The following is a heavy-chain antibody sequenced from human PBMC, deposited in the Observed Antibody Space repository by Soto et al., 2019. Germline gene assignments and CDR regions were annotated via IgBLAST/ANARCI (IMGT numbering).Heavy chain of an antibody. J-gene: IGHJ4*02. Sequence: QVHLVQSGAEVKKPGASVKLSCKASGYNFNKYYVDWVRQAPGQGLEWMGILKPGDGSTTYAQRFQGRVIMTRDTSTSTAYMELSSLRAEDTAVYYCARGLAPDVVTARDSWGQGTLVTVSS. CDR1: GYNFNKYY. V-gene: IGHV1-46*02. D-gene: IGHD2-21*02. CDR2: LKPGDGST. CDR3: ARGLAPDVVTARDS.